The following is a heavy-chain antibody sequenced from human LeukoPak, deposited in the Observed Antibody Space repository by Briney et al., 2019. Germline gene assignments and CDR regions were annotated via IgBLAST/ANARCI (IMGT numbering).Heavy chain of an antibody. J-gene: IGHJ5*02. Sequence: ASVNVSCKASGYTFTSYDINWVRQATGQGLEWMGWMNPNSGNTRYAQKFQGRVTMTRNTSISTAYMELSSLRSEDTAVYYCARGGGSSPWFDPWGQGTLVTVSS. CDR1: GYTFTSYD. CDR3: ARGGGSSPWFDP. D-gene: IGHD6-13*01. CDR2: MNPNSGNT. V-gene: IGHV1-8*01.